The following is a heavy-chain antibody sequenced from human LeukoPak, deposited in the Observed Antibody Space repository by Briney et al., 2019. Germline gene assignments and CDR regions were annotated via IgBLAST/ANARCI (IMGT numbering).Heavy chain of an antibody. V-gene: IGHV4-4*07. J-gene: IGHJ5*02. Sequence: SETLSLTCTVSGDSISSYYWSWIRQPAGKGLEWIGRIHPSGSTNYNPSLKSRVTLSVDTSKNEFSLKLSSVTAADTAVYYCARVGGVSCGGDCYFNWFDPWGQGTLVTVSS. CDR3: ARVGGVSCGGDCYFNWFDP. CDR2: IHPSGST. CDR1: GDSISSYY. D-gene: IGHD2-21*02.